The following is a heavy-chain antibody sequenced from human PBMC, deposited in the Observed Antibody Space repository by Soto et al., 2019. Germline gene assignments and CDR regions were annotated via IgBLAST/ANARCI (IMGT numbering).Heavy chain of an antibody. CDR3: AGYDFDY. J-gene: IGHJ4*02. CDR1: GFTFSSYA. V-gene: IGHV3-30-3*01. D-gene: IGHD5-18*01. CDR2: ISYDGSNK. Sequence: QVQLVESGGGVVQPGRSLRLSCAASGFTFSSYAMHWVRQAPGKGLEWVAVISYDGSNKYYADSVKGRFTISRDNSKNTLYLQMNSLRAEDTAVYYCAGYDFDYWGQGTLVTVSS.